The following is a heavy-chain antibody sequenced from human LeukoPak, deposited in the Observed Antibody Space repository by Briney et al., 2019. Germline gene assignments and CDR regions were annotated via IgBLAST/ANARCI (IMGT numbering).Heavy chain of an antibody. CDR2: ISYSGST. J-gene: IGHJ5*02. Sequence: PSDTLSLTCTVSGGSISSSNFSWGWIRQPPGKGLEWIGTISYSGSTFYSPSLKSRVTISVDTSKNQFSLNLNSVTAADTAVYYWARQGGGQGPFGGVLNWFDPWGQGTLVTVSS. D-gene: IGHD3-16*01. CDR3: ARQGGGQGPFGGVLNWFDP. V-gene: IGHV4-39*01. CDR1: GGSISSSNFS.